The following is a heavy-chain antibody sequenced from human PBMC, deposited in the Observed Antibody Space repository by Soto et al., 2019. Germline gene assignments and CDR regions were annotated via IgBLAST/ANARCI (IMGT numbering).Heavy chain of an antibody. Sequence: QVQLVQSGAEVKKPGASVKVSCKASGYTFTDYYVHWVRQAPGQGLEWMGWINPNSGVTNYAQKFQGWVTLTRDTSVSTAYMELNRLKSDDTAVFFCARGVSGWSPFDLWGQGTRVTVSS. D-gene: IGHD6-19*01. CDR1: GYTFTDYY. J-gene: IGHJ4*02. CDR3: ARGVSGWSPFDL. V-gene: IGHV1-2*04. CDR2: INPNSGVT.